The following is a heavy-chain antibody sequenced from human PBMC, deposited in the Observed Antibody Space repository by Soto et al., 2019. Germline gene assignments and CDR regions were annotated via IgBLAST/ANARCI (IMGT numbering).Heavy chain of an antibody. Sequence: SETLSLTCTVSGGSITSYYWSWIRQPPGKGLEWIGYIYYSGSTNYNPSLKSRVTRSVDTSKNQFSLKLSSVTAADTAVYYCAAGQWLVEGGTGWFDPWGQGTLVTVSS. CDR1: GGSITSYY. V-gene: IGHV4-59*01. J-gene: IGHJ5*02. CDR3: AAGQWLVEGGTGWFDP. CDR2: IYYSGST. D-gene: IGHD6-19*01.